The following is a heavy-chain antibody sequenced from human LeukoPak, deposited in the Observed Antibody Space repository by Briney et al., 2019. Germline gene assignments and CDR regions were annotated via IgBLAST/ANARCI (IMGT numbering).Heavy chain of an antibody. CDR1: GYSFTTYW. Sequence: GESLKISCKGSGYSFTTYWIGWVRQMPGKGLEWMGIINPGDSNTRYSPSFQGQVTISVDKSINTAYLQWSSLKASGTAIYYCAREEGGYCTSSRCYMYDLDVWGQGTTVTVSS. CDR2: INPGDSNT. V-gene: IGHV5-51*01. CDR3: AREEGGYCTSSRCYMYDLDV. J-gene: IGHJ6*02. D-gene: IGHD2-2*02.